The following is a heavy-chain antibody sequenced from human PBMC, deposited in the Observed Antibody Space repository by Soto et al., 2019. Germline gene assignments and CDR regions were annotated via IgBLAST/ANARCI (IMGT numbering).Heavy chain of an antibody. D-gene: IGHD6-13*01. V-gene: IGHV3-30-3*01. CDR3: ARDLVPLGWIAAAGSAWGWFDP. Sequence: GGSLRLSCAASGFTFSSYAMHWVRQAPGKGLEWVAVISYDGSNKYYADSVKGRFTISRDNSKNTLYLQMNSLRAEDTAVYYCARDLVPLGWIAAAGSAWGWFDPWGQGTLVTVSS. J-gene: IGHJ5*02. CDR1: GFTFSSYA. CDR2: ISYDGSNK.